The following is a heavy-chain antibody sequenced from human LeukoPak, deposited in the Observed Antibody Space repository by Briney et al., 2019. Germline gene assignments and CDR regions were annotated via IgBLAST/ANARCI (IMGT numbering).Heavy chain of an antibody. CDR1: GGSITSYY. V-gene: IGHV4-4*07. CDR2: IYITGST. J-gene: IGHJ5*02. CDR3: ARDSGTTGEVKFDP. Sequence: KPSETLSPTCTVSGGSITSYYWSWIRQSAGKGLEWIGRIYITGSTTYNPSLKSRVTMSLDTSKNQFSLKLSSVTAANTAVYYCARDSGTTGEVKFDPWGQGTLVTVSS. D-gene: IGHD3-10*01.